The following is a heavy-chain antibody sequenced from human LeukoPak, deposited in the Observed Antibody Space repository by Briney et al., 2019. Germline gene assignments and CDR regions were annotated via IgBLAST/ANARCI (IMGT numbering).Heavy chain of an antibody. CDR2: ISSGSSYI. V-gene: IGHV3-21*04. D-gene: IGHD4-23*01. J-gene: IGHJ4*02. Sequence: PGGSLRLSCAASGFTFSSYSMNWVRQAPGRGLEWVSTISSGSSYIYYADSVKGRFTISRDNSKNTLYLQMSRLRAEDTAVYYCAKGSRGNAPWAPFEYWGQGTLVTVSS. CDR3: AKGSRGNAPWAPFEY. CDR1: GFTFSSYS.